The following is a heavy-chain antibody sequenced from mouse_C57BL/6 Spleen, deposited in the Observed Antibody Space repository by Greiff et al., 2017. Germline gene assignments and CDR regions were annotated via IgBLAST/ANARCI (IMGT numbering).Heavy chain of an antibody. D-gene: IGHD1-1*01. CDR3: ARGDYYGSSSYYFDY. J-gene: IGHJ2*01. V-gene: IGHV1-55*01. CDR1: GYTFTSYW. CDR2: IYPGSGST. Sequence: QVQLQQPGAELVKPGASVKMSCKASGYTFTSYWITWVKQRPGQGLAWIGDIYPGSGSTTYNEKFKSKATLTVDTSSSTAYMQLSSLTSEDSAVYYCARGDYYGSSSYYFDYWGQGTTLTVSS.